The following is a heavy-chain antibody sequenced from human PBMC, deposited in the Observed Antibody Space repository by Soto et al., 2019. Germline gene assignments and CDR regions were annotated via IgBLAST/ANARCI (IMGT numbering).Heavy chain of an antibody. CDR1: GYTFTSYY. V-gene: IGHV1-46*01. CDR2: INPSGGST. Sequence: QVQLVQSGAEVKKPGASVKVSCKASGYTFTSYYMHWVRQAPGQGLEWMGIINPSGGSTSYAQTCQGRVTITRDASTSTVYRELSSLRSEDTAVYYCAREGIYYDFWSCYFNCFDPWGQGTLVTVSS. CDR3: AREGIYYDFWSCYFNCFDP. J-gene: IGHJ5*02. D-gene: IGHD3-3*01.